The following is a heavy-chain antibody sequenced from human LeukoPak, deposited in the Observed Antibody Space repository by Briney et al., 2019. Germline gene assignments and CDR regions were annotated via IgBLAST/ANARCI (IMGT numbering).Heavy chain of an antibody. V-gene: IGHV3-23*01. CDR2: ISGSGGST. D-gene: IGHD1-26*01. CDR1: GFTFSSYA. CDR3: AKDNSGIVGATLDY. Sequence: GGSLRLSCAASGFTFSSYAMSWVRQAPGKGLEWVSAISGSGGSTYYAASVKGRFTISRDNSKNTLYLQMNSLRAEDTAVYYCAKDNSGIVGATLDYWGQGTLVTVSS. J-gene: IGHJ4*02.